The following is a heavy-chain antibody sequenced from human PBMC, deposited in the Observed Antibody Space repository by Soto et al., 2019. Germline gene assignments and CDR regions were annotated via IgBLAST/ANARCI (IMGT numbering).Heavy chain of an antibody. D-gene: IGHD2-8*01. J-gene: IGHJ6*03. CDR3: ESRSGFYCTKGVCYYYYYMDV. CDR1: GGSISSSSYY. Sequence: SETLSLTCTVSGGSISSSSYYWGWIRQPPGKGLEWIGSIYYSGSTYYNPSLKSRVTISVDTSKNQFSLKLSSVTAADTAVYYCESRSGFYCTKGVCYYYYYMDVWGKGTTVTVSS. CDR2: IYYSGST. V-gene: IGHV4-39*01.